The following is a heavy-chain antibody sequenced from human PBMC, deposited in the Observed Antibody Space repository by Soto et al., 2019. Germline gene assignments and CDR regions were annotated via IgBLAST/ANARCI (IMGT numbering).Heavy chain of an antibody. Sequence: QITLKESGPTLVKHTQTLTLTCTFSGFSVTTSGVGVGWIRQSPGKALEWLALIYWDDDKRYSPSLKSRLTITKYTSKNQVVLKMTNMDPVDTATYYCAHSLGIPMVRRTLWETPGYPYNYKDVWGKGNTVTVSS. V-gene: IGHV2-5*02. CDR3: AHSLGIPMVRRTLWETPGYPYNYKDV. J-gene: IGHJ6*03. D-gene: IGHD3-10*01. CDR2: IYWDDDK. CDR1: GFSVTTSGVG.